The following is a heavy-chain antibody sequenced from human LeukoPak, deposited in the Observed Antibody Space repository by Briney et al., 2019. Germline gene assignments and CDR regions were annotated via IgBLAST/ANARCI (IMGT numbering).Heavy chain of an antibody. CDR3: ARGSRDGYNFRLPFDY. D-gene: IGHD5-24*01. CDR2: IIPIFGTA. Sequence: ASVKVSCKASGGTFSSYAISWVRQAPGQGLEWMGGIIPIFGTANYAQKFQGRVTITADESTSTAYMELSSLRSEDTAVYYCARGSRDGYNFRLPFDYWSQGTLVTVSS. J-gene: IGHJ4*02. CDR1: GGTFSSYA. V-gene: IGHV1-69*13.